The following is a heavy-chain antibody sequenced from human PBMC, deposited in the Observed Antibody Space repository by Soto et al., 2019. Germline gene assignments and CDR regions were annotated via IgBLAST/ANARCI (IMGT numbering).Heavy chain of an antibody. V-gene: IGHV1-2*04. J-gene: IGHJ4*02. D-gene: IGHD3-22*01. CDR1: GYTFTGYY. Sequence: ASVKVSCKASGYTFTGYYMHWVRQAPGQGLEWMGWINPNSGGTNYAQKFQGWVTMTRDTSISTAYMELSRLRSDDTAVYYCARDSGFDDSSVFDYWGQGTLVTVSS. CDR3: ARDSGFDDSSVFDY. CDR2: INPNSGGT.